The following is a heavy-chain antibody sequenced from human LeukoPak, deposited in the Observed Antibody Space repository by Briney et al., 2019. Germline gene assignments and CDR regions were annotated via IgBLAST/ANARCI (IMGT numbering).Heavy chain of an antibody. Sequence: SSETLSLTCTVSGYSISSGYYWGWLRQPPGKGLEWIGSIYHSGSTYYNPSLKSRVTISVDTSKNQFSLKLSSVTAADTAVYYCARAAPAGNNWFDPWGQGTLVTVSS. CDR1: GYSISSGYY. CDR2: IYHSGST. V-gene: IGHV4-38-2*02. D-gene: IGHD1-26*01. CDR3: ARAAPAGNNWFDP. J-gene: IGHJ5*02.